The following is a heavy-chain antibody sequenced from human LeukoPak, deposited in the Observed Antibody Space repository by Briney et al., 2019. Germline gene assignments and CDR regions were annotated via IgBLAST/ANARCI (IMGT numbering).Heavy chain of an antibody. Sequence: GGSLRLSCAASGFTFSSYAMSWVRKAPGKGLEWVSAISGSGGSTYYADSVKGRFTISRDNSKNTLYLQMNSLRAEDTAVYYCAKENDFWSGYAQNWFDPWGQGTLVTVSS. J-gene: IGHJ5*02. CDR1: GFTFSSYA. CDR2: ISGSGGST. D-gene: IGHD3-3*01. CDR3: AKENDFWSGYAQNWFDP. V-gene: IGHV3-23*01.